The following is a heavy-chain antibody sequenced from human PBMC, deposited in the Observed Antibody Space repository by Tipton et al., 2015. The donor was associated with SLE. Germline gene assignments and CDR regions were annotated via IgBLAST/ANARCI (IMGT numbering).Heavy chain of an antibody. CDR2: ISWNSDNI. V-gene: IGHV3-9*01. J-gene: IGHJ3*02. D-gene: IGHD3-9*01. CDR3: AKDQRSGYDILTSAFDI. CDR1: GFIFSAYA. Sequence: SLRLSCAASGFIFSAYALTWVRQAPGKGLEWVSGISWNSDNIGYADSVKGRFTISRDNAKNSLYLQMSSLRSEDTALYYCAKDQRSGYDILTSAFDIWGQGTMVTVSS.